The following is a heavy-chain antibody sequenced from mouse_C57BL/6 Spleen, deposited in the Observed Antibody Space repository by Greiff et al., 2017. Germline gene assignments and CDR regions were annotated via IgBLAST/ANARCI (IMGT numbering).Heavy chain of an antibody. CDR2: IDPSDSDT. CDR1: GYTFTSYW. J-gene: IGHJ3*01. D-gene: IGHD4-1*02. V-gene: IGHV1-52*01. CDR3: ASTVTTWFAY. Sequence: QVQLQQPGAELVRPGSSVKLSCKASGYTFTSYWMHWVKQRPIQGLEWIGNIDPSDSDTHYNQKFKDKATLTVDKSSSTAYMRLSSLTSEDSAVYYCASTVTTWFAYWGQGTLVTVSA.